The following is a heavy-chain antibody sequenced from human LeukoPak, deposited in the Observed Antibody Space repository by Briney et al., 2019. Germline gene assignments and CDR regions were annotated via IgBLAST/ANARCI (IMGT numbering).Heavy chain of an antibody. CDR3: ARVKASSYGIIYYYYGMDV. CDR1: GYTFTGYY. Sequence: SVKVSCKASGYTFTGYYMHWVRQAPGQGLEWMGWINPNGGGTNYAQKFQGRVTMTRDTSISTACMELSRLRSDDTAVYYCARVKASSYGIIYYYYGMDVWGQGATVTVSS. J-gene: IGHJ6*02. V-gene: IGHV1-2*02. D-gene: IGHD5-18*01. CDR2: INPNGGGT.